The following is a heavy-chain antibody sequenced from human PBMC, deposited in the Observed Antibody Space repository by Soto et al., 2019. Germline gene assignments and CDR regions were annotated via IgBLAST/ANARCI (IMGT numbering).Heavy chain of an antibody. J-gene: IGHJ4*02. CDR1: GYTFPDSY. D-gene: IGHD6-13*01. V-gene: IGHV1-2*06. CDR2: INPKSGVT. CDR3: ARGPKQTPRHSNSWFVPDY. Sequence: QLHLVQSGAEVKKPGASVRVSCKASGYTFPDSYIHWVRQAPGQGLEWMGRINPKSGVTNTAQKFQGRITMPRDTSITTAYMELSSLRSDDTAVYYCARGPKQTPRHSNSWFVPDYWGQGSLVTVSS.